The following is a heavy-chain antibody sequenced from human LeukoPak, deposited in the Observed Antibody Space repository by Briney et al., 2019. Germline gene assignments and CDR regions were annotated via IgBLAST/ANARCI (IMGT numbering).Heavy chain of an antibody. CDR1: GFTFDDYA. J-gene: IGHJ4*02. D-gene: IGHD6-13*01. Sequence: GRSLRLSCAASGFTFDDYAMHWVRQAPGKGLEWVSGISWNSGSIGYADSVKGRFTISRDNAKNSLYLQMNSLRAEDTALYYCAKDMYRSSWYYFDYWGQGTLVTVSS. V-gene: IGHV3-9*01. CDR2: ISWNSGSI. CDR3: AKDMYRSSWYYFDY.